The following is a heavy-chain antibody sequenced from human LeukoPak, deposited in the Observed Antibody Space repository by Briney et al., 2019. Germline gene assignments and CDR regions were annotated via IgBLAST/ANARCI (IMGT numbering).Heavy chain of an antibody. V-gene: IGHV4-4*02. CDR3: ASWDLASFDY. J-gene: IGHJ4*02. D-gene: IGHD1-26*01. CDR1: GFTFSSYAM. Sequence: GSLRLSCAASGFTFSSYAMSWVRQPPGKGLEWIGEIYHSGSTNYNPSLKSRVTISVGKSKNQFSLKLSSVTAADTAVYYCASWDLASFDYWGQGTLVTVSS. CDR2: IYHSGST.